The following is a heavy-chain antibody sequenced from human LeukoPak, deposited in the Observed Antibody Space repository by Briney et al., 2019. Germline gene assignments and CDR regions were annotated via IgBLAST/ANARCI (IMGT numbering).Heavy chain of an antibody. CDR2: INHSGST. V-gene: IGHV4-34*01. J-gene: IGHJ4*02. CDR1: GGSFSGYY. CDR3: ARGPRRGYSYGYKFGTFDY. Sequence: PSETLSLTCAVYGGSFSGYYWSWIRQPPGKGLEWIGEINHSGSTNYNPSLKSRVTISVDTSKNQFSLKLSSVTAADTAVYYCARGPRRGYSYGYKFGTFDYWGQGTLVTVSS. D-gene: IGHD5-18*01.